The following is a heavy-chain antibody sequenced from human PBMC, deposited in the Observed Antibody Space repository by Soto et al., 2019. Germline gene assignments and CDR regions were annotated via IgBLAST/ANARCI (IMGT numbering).Heavy chain of an antibody. CDR1: GFTFSTYW. CDR2: INRDGTGT. J-gene: IGHJ4*02. CDR3: GPLGNFGVVMGH. V-gene: IGHV3-74*03. Sequence: GGSLRLSCAASGFTFSTYWMHWVRQAPGKGLVWVSRINRDGTGTTYAESVKGRFTISRDNTKNTLYLQMNSLRVEDTAVYYCGPLGNFGVVMGHWGQGTLVTSPQ. D-gene: IGHD3-3*01.